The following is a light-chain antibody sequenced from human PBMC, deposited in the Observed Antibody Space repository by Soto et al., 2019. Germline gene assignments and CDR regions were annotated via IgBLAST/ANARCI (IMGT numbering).Light chain of an antibody. J-gene: IGKJ1*01. V-gene: IGKV3-20*01. CDR1: QSVSSSY. CDR3: QQYNGYSKT. CDR2: GAS. Sequence: EIVLTQSPGTLSFSPGERATLSCRASQSVSSSYLAWYQQKPGQAPRLLIYGASSRATGIPDRFSGSGTGTEFTLTISSLQPDDFAIYYCQQYNGYSKTFGQGTKVDIK.